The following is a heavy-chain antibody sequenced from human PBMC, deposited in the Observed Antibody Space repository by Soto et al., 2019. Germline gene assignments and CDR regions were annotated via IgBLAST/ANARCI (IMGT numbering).Heavy chain of an antibody. CDR3: ARGRFLEYGMDV. V-gene: IGHV1-8*01. J-gene: IGHJ6*02. Sequence: QVQLVTSGAEVKKPGASVKVSCKASGYTFTSYDINWVRQATGQGLEWMGWMKPNSGNTGYAQKFQGRVTMTRNTSISTADMELSSLSSEDTAVYFCARGRFLEYGMDVWGQGTTVTVSS. CDR2: MKPNSGNT. CDR1: GYTFTSYD. D-gene: IGHD3-3*01.